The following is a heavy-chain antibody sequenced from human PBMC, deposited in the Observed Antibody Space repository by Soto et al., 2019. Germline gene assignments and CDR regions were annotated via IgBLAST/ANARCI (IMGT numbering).Heavy chain of an antibody. D-gene: IGHD3-10*01. CDR1: GGTFSSYA. CDR2: IIPIFGTA. CDR3: ARHEGFGEYYGMDV. Sequence: SVKVSCKASGGTFSSYAISWVRQAPGQGLEWMGGIIPIFGTANYAQKFRGRVTITADESTSTAYMELSSLRSEDTAVYYCARHEGFGEYYGMDVWGQGTTVTVSS. J-gene: IGHJ6*02. V-gene: IGHV1-69*13.